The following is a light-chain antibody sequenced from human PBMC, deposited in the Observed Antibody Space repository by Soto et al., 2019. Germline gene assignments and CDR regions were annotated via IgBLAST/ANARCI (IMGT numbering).Light chain of an antibody. CDR1: QSVDND. V-gene: IGKV3-20*01. CDR3: QQFATSPLT. J-gene: IGKJ4*01. Sequence: IVLTQSPATLSVSPGDRATLSCRASQSVDNDLAWYQQKPGQPPRLLIYDASNRATGIPDRFSGSGSGTDFTLTISRLEPEDFAVYYCQQFATSPLTFGGGTKVDIK. CDR2: DAS.